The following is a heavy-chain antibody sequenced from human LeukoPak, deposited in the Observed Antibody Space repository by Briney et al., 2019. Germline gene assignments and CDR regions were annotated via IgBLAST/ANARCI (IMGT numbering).Heavy chain of an antibody. CDR1: GFTFSSYA. D-gene: IGHD5-18*01. V-gene: IGHV3-30-3*01. CDR3: AREGGYSYGYYFDY. J-gene: IGHJ4*02. CDR2: ISYDGSNK. Sequence: GGSLRLSCAASGFTFSSYAMHWVRQAPGKGLEWVAVISYDGSNKYYADSVKGRFTISRDNSKNTLYLQMNSLRAEDTAVYYCAREGGYSYGYYFDYWSQGTLVTVSS.